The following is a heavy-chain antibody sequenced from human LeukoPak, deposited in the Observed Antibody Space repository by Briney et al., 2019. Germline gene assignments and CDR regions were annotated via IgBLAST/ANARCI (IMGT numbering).Heavy chain of an antibody. V-gene: IGHV3-23*01. CDR1: GFTFNTYA. CDR2: ISGSGDST. CDR3: ARPQTYYYGSGSYYDY. D-gene: IGHD3-10*01. J-gene: IGHJ4*02. Sequence: GGSLRLSCAASGFTFNTYAMSWVRQAPGKGLEWVSAISGSGDSTYYADSVKGRFTISRDNSKNTVYLQMNSLRAEDTAVYYCARPQTYYYGSGSYYDYWGQGTLVTVSS.